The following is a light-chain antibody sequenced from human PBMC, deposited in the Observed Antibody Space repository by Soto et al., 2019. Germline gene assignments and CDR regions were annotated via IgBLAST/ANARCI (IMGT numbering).Light chain of an antibody. CDR2: DVI. CDR3: CSYAGSYTFYV. J-gene: IGLJ1*01. V-gene: IGLV2-11*01. Sequence: QSALTQPRSVSGSPGQSVTISCTGTSSDVGGYNYVSWYQQPPNKAPKLMIYDVIKRPSGVPDRFSGSKSGNTASLTISGLQAEDEADYYCCSYAGSYTFYVFGTGTKLTV. CDR1: SSDVGGYNY.